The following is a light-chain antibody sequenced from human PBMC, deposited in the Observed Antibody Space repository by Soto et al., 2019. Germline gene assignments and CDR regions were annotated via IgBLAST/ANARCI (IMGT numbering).Light chain of an antibody. CDR1: SSDVGGYNY. CDR2: EVS. V-gene: IGLV2-14*01. Sequence: QSVLTQPASVSGSPGQSITISCTGTSSDVGGYNYVSWYQQHPGKAPKLMIYEVSNRPSGVSNRFSGSKSGNTASLTISGLQADDEADYYCSSYTSSSTPLYVFGTGTKVTVL. CDR3: SSYTSSSTPLYV. J-gene: IGLJ1*01.